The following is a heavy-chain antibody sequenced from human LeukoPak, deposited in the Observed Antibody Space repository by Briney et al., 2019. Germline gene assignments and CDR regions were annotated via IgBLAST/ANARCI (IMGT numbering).Heavy chain of an antibody. CDR2: INHSGST. D-gene: IGHD5-24*01. J-gene: IGHJ4*02. V-gene: IGHV4-34*01. CDR3: ARHLGDVYYFDY. CDR1: GGSFSGYY. Sequence: SETLSLTCAVYGGSFSGYYWSWIRQPPGKGLEWIGEINHSGSTNYNPSLKSRVTISVDTSKNQFSLKLSSVAAADTAVYYCARHLGDVYYFDYWGQGTLVTVSS.